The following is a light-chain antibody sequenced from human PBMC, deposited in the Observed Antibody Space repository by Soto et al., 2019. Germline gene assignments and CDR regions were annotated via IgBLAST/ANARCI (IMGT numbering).Light chain of an antibody. CDR1: PGVSNY. CDR2: GAS. Sequence: DVQVTQSPSSLSASVGDTVTITCRAGPGVSNYLAWYQQKPGNVPKLLIYGASTLQSGVPSRFSGSGSAPDFTLTISSLQPEDVATYYCQKYNSAPWTFGPGTKV. J-gene: IGKJ1*01. CDR3: QKYNSAPWT. V-gene: IGKV1-27*01.